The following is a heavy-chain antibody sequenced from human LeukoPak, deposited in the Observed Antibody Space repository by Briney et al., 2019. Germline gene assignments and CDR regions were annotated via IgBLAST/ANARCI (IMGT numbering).Heavy chain of an antibody. CDR3: ARHLEGAAAGTD. V-gene: IGHV1-18*01. CDR1: GYTFITYI. D-gene: IGHD6-13*01. Sequence: ASVKVSCKASGYTFITYIINWVRQAPGQGLEWMGWISAYTDNTNQAQKFQGRVTMTTDTSTNTAYMELRGLRSDDTAVYFCARHLEGAAAGTDWGQGTLVTVSS. CDR2: ISAYTDNT. J-gene: IGHJ4*02.